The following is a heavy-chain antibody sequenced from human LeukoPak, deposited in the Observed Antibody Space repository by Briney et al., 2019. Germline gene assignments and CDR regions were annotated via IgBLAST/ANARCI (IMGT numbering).Heavy chain of an antibody. CDR3: ARGQQWTFDY. J-gene: IGHJ4*02. CDR2: TFYSGST. Sequence: SETLSLTCTVSGGSISSGGYYWNWIRQHPGKGLEWIGYTFYSGSTYYNPSLESRVTISVDTSKNQFSLKLNSVTPEDTAVYYCARGQQWTFDYWGQGTLVTVSS. CDR1: GGSISSGGYY. D-gene: IGHD6-19*01. V-gene: IGHV4-31*03.